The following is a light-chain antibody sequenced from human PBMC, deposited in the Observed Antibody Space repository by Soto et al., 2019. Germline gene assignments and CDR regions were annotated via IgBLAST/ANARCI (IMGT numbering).Light chain of an antibody. Sequence: DIEMTQKTATLSASVGDRVTITCRASQIVSSRYLNWYQQKPGTAPKLLIYASSTLQSGVPARFSGRGSGTDFTLTISSLQPEDFAHYYSQETYSNLWTFGQGANV. CDR1: QIVSSRY. CDR3: QETYSNLWT. V-gene: IGKV1-39*01. CDR2: ASS. J-gene: IGKJ1*01.